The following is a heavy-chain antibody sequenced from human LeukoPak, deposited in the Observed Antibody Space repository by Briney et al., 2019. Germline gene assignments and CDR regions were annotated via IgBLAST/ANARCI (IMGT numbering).Heavy chain of an antibody. CDR1: GGSISSYY. Sequence: PSETLSLTCTVSGGSISSYYWSWIRRPPGKGLEWIGCMYYTGSTNYNPSLKSRVTISVDTSKNQFSLKLSSVTAVDTAVYYCATGRAYSSVDYWGQGTLVTVSS. D-gene: IGHD6-19*01. CDR2: MYYTGST. J-gene: IGHJ4*02. CDR3: ATGRAYSSVDY. V-gene: IGHV4-59*01.